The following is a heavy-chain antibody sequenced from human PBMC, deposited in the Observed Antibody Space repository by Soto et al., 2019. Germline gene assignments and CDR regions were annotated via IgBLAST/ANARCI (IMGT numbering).Heavy chain of an antibody. CDR2: IIPIFGTA. J-gene: IGHJ6*02. CDR1: GGTFSSYA. V-gene: IGHV1-69*13. D-gene: IGHD2-8*01. Sequence: ASVKVSCKASGGTFSSYAISWVRQAPGQGLEWMGGIIPIFGTANYAQKFQGRVTITADESTSTAYMELSSLRSEDTAVYYCASWYFTNGVCPTQNYYYGMDVWGQGTTVTVSS. CDR3: ASWYFTNGVCPTQNYYYGMDV.